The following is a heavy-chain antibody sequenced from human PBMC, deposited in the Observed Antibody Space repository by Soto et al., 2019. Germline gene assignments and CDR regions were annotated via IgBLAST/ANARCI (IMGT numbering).Heavy chain of an antibody. CDR3: ARRYGYSFDY. V-gene: IGHV4-59*08. D-gene: IGHD1-1*01. Sequence: QVQLQESGPGLVKPSETLSLTCTVSGGSISSYYWSWNRQPPGKGLEWIGHIYYSGSTNYNPSLKSRVTISVDTSKNHFSLKLSSVTAADTAVYYCARRYGYSFDYWGQGTLVTFSS. CDR1: GGSISSYY. CDR2: IYYSGST. J-gene: IGHJ4*02.